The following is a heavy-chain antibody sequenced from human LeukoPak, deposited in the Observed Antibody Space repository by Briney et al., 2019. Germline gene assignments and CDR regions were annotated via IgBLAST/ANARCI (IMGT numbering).Heavy chain of an antibody. Sequence: PSETLSLTCTVSGGSISSSSYYWGWIRQPPGKGLEWIGSIYYSRSTYYNPSLKSRVTISVDTSKNQFSLKLSSVTAADTAVYYCARRSGSYSRGGFDYWGQGTLVTVSS. D-gene: IGHD1-26*01. CDR3: ARRSGSYSRGGFDY. V-gene: IGHV4-39*07. J-gene: IGHJ4*02. CDR1: GGSISSSSYY. CDR2: IYYSRST.